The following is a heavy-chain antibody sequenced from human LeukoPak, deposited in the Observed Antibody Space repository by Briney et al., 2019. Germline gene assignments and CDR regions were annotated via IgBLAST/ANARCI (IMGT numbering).Heavy chain of an antibody. D-gene: IGHD1-26*01. J-gene: IGHJ4*02. V-gene: IGHV4-30-4*01. Sequence: SETLSLTCTVSGGSISSGDYYWSWIRQPPGKGLEWLGFIYYSGSTYYNPSLKSRVTISVDTSKNQFSLKLSSVTAADTAVYYCARVLAEGAMDLYYFDYWGQGTLVTVSS. CDR3: ARVLAEGAMDLYYFDY. CDR2: IYYSGST. CDR1: GGSISSGDYY.